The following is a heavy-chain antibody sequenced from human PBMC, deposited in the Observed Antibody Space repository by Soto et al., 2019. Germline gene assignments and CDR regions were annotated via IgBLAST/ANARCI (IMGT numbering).Heavy chain of an antibody. CDR2: ISKSSSLI. D-gene: IGHD1-1*01. CDR1: GFIFGSFT. V-gene: IGHV3-21*01. Sequence: PGGSLRLSCVGSGFIFGSFTMTWVRQAPGMGLQYLASISKSSSLIYYADSVRGRFIISRDNSKDSVFLQMYSLRAEDTAMYYCVRGDDRVDWGQGTLVTVSS. CDR3: VRGDDRVD. J-gene: IGHJ4*02.